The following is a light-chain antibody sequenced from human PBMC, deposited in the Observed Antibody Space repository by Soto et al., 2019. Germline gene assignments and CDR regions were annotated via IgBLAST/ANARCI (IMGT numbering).Light chain of an antibody. Sequence: QLVLTQSPSASASLGASVKLTCTLSSGHSSYAIAWHQQQPEKGPRYLMKLNSDGSHSTGDGIPDRFSGSSSGAERYLTISSLQSEDEADYYCQTWGTGFRVFGGGTKLTVL. V-gene: IGLV4-69*01. J-gene: IGLJ2*01. CDR1: SGHSSYA. CDR3: QTWGTGFRV. CDR2: LNSDGSH.